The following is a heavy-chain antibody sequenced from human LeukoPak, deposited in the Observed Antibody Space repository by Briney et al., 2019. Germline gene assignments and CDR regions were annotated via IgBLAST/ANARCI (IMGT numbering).Heavy chain of an antibody. CDR2: IIPIFGTA. D-gene: IGHD3-22*01. Sequence: SVKVSCKASGGTFSSYAISWVRQAPGQGLEWMGGIIPIFGTANYAQKFQGRVTITADESTSTAYMELSSLRSEDTAVYYCARGTPHYYDSSGYYDYWGQGTLVTVSS. CDR3: ARGTPHYYDSSGYYDY. CDR1: GGTFSSYA. V-gene: IGHV1-69*13. J-gene: IGHJ4*02.